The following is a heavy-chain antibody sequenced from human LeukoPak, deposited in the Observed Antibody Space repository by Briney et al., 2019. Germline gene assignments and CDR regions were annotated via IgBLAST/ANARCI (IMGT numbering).Heavy chain of an antibody. CDR1: GFTFTSYG. J-gene: IGHJ6*03. Sequence: GGSLRLSCAASGFTFTSYGMHWVRQAPGKGLEWVAFIRYDGSNKYYADSVKGRFTISRDNSKNTLHLLMNSLRAEDTAVYYCARVLSGRGSLYSYYYYMDVWGKGTTVTISS. CDR3: ARVLSGRGSLYSYYYYMDV. CDR2: IRYDGSNK. V-gene: IGHV3-30*02. D-gene: IGHD3-10*01.